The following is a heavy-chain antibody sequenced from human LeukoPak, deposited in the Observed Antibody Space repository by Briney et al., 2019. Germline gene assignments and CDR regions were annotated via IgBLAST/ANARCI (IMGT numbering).Heavy chain of an antibody. CDR3: ARDLFAYCGGDCYSPFDY. D-gene: IGHD2-21*01. V-gene: IGHV1-46*03. Sequence: ASVKVSCKASGYTFTSYYMHWVRQAPGQGLEWMGIINPSGGSTSYAQKFQGRVTMTRDTSTSTVYMELSSLRSEDPAVYYCARDLFAYCGGDCYSPFDYWGQGTLVTVSS. CDR1: GYTFTSYY. CDR2: INPSGGST. J-gene: IGHJ4*02.